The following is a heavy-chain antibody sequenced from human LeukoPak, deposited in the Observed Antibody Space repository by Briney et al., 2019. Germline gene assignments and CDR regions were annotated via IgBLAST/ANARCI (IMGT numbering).Heavy chain of an antibody. CDR1: GFTFSSYW. CDR3: ARDQVGATPIDY. CDR2: INGDGGST. D-gene: IGHD1-26*01. J-gene: IGHJ4*02. Sequence: GGSLRLSCAASGFTFSSYWMHWVRQAPGKGLAWVSHINGDGGSTGYADSVKGRFTISRDNAKNTLYLHMNSLRAEDTAVYYCARDQVGATPIDYWGQGTVVTVSS. V-gene: IGHV3-74*01.